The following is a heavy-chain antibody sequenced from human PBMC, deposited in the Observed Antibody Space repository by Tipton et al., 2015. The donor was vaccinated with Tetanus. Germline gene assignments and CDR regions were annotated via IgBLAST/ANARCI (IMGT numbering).Heavy chain of an antibody. CDR1: GGSLRSGGYY. CDR3: ARRLVQNWFDP. V-gene: IGHV4-31*03. Sequence: TLSLTCSVSGGSLRSGGYYWTWIRQHPERGLEWLGYIYYTGNTYYNPSLKSRVTISVDTSKNQFSLKLTSLTAADTAVYYCARRLVQNWFDPWGQGTLVTVSS. CDR2: IYYTGNT. D-gene: IGHD4-11*01. J-gene: IGHJ5*02.